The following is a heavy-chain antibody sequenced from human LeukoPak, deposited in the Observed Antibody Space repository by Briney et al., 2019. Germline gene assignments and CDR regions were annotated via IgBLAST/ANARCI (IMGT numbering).Heavy chain of an antibody. Sequence: SETLSLTCTVSGGSISSSSYYWGWIRQPPGKGLEWLGSIYYSGSTYYNPSLKSRVTISVDTSKNQFSLKLSSVTAADTAVYYCARTDSSGYWGQGTLVTVSS. CDR1: GGSISSSSYY. V-gene: IGHV4-39*07. CDR3: ARTDSSGY. D-gene: IGHD6-25*01. CDR2: IYYSGST. J-gene: IGHJ4*02.